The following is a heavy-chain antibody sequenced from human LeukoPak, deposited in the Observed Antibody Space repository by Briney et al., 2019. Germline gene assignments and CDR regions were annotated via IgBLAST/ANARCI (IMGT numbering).Heavy chain of an antibody. D-gene: IGHD3/OR15-3a*01. CDR2: IYYSENT. CDR1: GVSIRSSNSY. J-gene: IGHJ4*02. CDR3: ARQTGSGLFILP. Sequence: PSETLSLTCTVSGVSIRSSNSYWGWIRHPPGKGLEWIVSIYYSENTYYNASLKSQVSISIDTSKNQFSLTLTSVTAADTAVYYCARQTGSGLFILPGGQGTLVTVSS. V-gene: IGHV4-39*01.